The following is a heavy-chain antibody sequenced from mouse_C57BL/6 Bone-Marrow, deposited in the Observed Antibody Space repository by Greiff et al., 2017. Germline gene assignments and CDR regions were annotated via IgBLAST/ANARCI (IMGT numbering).Heavy chain of an antibody. V-gene: IGHV5-4*01. D-gene: IGHD2-3*01. CDR1: GFTFSSYA. J-gene: IGHJ4*01. CDR2: ISDGGSYT. Sequence: EVQVVESGGGLVKPGGSLKLSCAASGFTFSSYAMSWVRQTPEKRLEWVATISDGGSYTYYPDNVKGRFTISRDNAKNNLYLQMSHLKSEDTAMYYCASDFYDGDYWGQGTSVTVSS. CDR3: ASDFYDGDY.